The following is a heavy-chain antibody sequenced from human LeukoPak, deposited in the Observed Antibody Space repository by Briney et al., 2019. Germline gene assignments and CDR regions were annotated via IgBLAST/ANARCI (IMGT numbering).Heavy chain of an antibody. D-gene: IGHD3-22*01. CDR3: AREAYYYDSSGQNTLGY. CDR2: IYYSGST. V-gene: IGHV4-39*07. CDR1: GGSISSSNYY. Sequence: SETLSLTCSVSGGSISSSNYYWGWIRQPPGKGLEWIGSIYYSGSTYYNPSLKSRVTISVDTSKNQFSLKLSSVTAADTAVYYCAREAYYYDSSGQNTLGYWGQGTLVTVSS. J-gene: IGHJ4*02.